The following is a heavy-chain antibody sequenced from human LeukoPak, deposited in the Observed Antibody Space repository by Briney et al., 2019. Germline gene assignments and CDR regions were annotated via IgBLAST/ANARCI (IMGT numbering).Heavy chain of an antibody. V-gene: IGHV3-30*12. J-gene: IGHJ4*02. CDR3: ARGKGQQLASHFDY. CDR2: ISYDGSNK. Sequence: PGGSLRLSCAASGFTFSSYGMHWVRQAPGKGLEWVAVISYDGSNKYYADSVKGRFTISRDNAKNSLYLQMNSLRAEDTAVYYCARGKGQQLASHFDYWGQGTLVTVSS. CDR1: GFTFSSYG. D-gene: IGHD6-13*01.